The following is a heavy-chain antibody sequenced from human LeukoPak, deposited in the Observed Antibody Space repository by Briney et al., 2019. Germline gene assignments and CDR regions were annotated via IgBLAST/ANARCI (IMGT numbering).Heavy chain of an antibody. Sequence: SGGSLRLSCAASGFTVSSNYMSWVRQAPGKGLEWVSVIYSGGSTYYADSVKGRFTISRDNSKNTLYLQMNSLRAEDTALYHCARALYYDFWSGSPDDAFDIWGQGTMVTVSS. J-gene: IGHJ3*02. CDR3: ARALYYDFWSGSPDDAFDI. V-gene: IGHV3-53*01. D-gene: IGHD3-3*01. CDR2: IYSGGST. CDR1: GFTVSSNY.